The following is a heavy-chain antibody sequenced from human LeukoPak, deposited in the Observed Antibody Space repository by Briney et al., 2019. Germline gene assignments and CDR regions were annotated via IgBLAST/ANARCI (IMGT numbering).Heavy chain of an antibody. J-gene: IGHJ4*02. D-gene: IGHD6-19*01. V-gene: IGHV3-23*01. CDR1: GFTFSSYA. Sequence: GGSLRLSCAASGFTFSSYAMSWVRQAPGKGLQWVSAISCSAGSTYYADSVNGRFTISRDNSKNTLYLQMNSLRAEDTAVYYCAIDLLGIAVAVFDYWGEGTLVTVSP. CDR3: AIDLLGIAVAVFDY. CDR2: ISCSAGST.